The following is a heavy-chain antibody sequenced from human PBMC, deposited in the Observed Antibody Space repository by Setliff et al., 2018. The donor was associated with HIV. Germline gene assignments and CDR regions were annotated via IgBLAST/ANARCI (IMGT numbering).Heavy chain of an antibody. V-gene: IGHV1-69*10. CDR3: AKADYCSAWFSGGHNPFDV. D-gene: IGHD2-15*01. CDR2: IVPILGIT. CDR1: GGTFSTYA. J-gene: IGHJ3*01. Sequence: SVKVSCKASGGTFSTYAISWVRQAPGQGLEWMGGIVPILGITNYAQKFQGRVTMTRDTSTSTVYMELSSLRSDDTAVYYCAKADYCSAWFSGGHNPFDVWGQGTMVTVSS.